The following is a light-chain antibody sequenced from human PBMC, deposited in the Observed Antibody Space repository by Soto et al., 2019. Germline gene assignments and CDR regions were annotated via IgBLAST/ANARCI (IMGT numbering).Light chain of an antibody. V-gene: IGLV1-44*01. Sequence: QSVLTQPPSTSGTPGQRVTISCSGSSSNIGSNTVNWYQQLPGTAPKLLIYRNNQRPSGVPDRFSGSKSGTSASLAISGLQSEDEADYYCAAWDGSLKGYVFATGTQLTVL. CDR2: RNN. CDR1: SSNIGSNT. J-gene: IGLJ1*01. CDR3: AAWDGSLKGYV.